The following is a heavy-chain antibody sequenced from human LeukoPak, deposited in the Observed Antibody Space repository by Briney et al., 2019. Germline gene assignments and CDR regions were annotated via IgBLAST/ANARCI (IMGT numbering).Heavy chain of an antibody. CDR1: GFIVSSNY. Sequence: AGGSLRLSCAASGFIVSSNYVNWVRQAPGKGPEWVSVIYSGGSTYYADSVKGRFTISRDNSDNTVYLQMNSLTADDTAVYYCASGSNSGYNYWGQGTLVTVSS. J-gene: IGHJ4*02. D-gene: IGHD3-9*01. CDR2: IYSGGST. V-gene: IGHV3-53*01. CDR3: ASGSNSGYNY.